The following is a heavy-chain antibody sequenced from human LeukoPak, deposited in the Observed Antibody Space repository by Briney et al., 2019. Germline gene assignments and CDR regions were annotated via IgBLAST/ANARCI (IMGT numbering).Heavy chain of an antibody. V-gene: IGHV5-51*01. CDR2: IYPGDSDA. CDR1: GYSFTNYW. CDR3: ARRVYSNYWYFDL. J-gene: IGHJ2*01. Sequence: GESLKISCKGFGYSFTNYWIGWVRQMPGKGLEWMGIIYPGDSDARYGPSFQGQVTISADKSISTAYLQWSSLKASDTAIYYCARRVYSNYWYFDLWGRGTLVTVSS. D-gene: IGHD4-11*01.